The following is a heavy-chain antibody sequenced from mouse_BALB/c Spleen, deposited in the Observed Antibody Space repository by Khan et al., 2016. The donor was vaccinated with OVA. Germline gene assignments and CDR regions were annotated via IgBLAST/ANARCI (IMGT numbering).Heavy chain of an antibody. Sequence: VQLKESGPGLVKPSQSLSLTCTVTGYSITSEYTWNWIRQFPGNKLEWMGFISYSGNTRYNPSLKSRISITRDTSKNQFFLQLNSVTSEDTATYYCARKDYYDYDPFPYWGQGTLVTVS. CDR2: ISYSGNT. CDR1: GYSITSEYT. CDR3: ARKDYYDYDPFPY. D-gene: IGHD2-4*01. V-gene: IGHV3-2*02. J-gene: IGHJ3*01.